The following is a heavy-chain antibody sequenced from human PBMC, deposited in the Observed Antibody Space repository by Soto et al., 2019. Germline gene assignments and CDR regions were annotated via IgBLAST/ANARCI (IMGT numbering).Heavy chain of an antibody. D-gene: IGHD3-10*01. CDR3: ARGAGEIMFRGGRQDY. Sequence: SETLSLTCAVYGGSFSGYYWSWIRQPPGKGLEWIGEINHSGSTNYNPSLKSRVTISVDTSKNQFSLKLSSVTAADTAVYYCARGAGEIMFRGGRQDYWGQGTLVTVSS. CDR2: INHSGST. CDR1: GGSFSGYY. J-gene: IGHJ4*02. V-gene: IGHV4-34*01.